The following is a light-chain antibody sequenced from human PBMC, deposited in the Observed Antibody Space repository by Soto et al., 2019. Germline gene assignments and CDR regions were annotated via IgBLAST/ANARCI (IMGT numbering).Light chain of an antibody. J-gene: IGLJ3*02. Sequence: QSVLTQPPSASGSPGQSVTISCTGTSSDVGGYNYVSWYQQHPGKAPKLMIYEVSKRPSGVPARFSGSKSGNTTSLTVSGLQAEDEADYYCTSYAGDTSLGVLGGGTKLTVL. CDR2: EVS. CDR1: SSDVGGYNY. CDR3: TSYAGDTSLGV. V-gene: IGLV2-8*01.